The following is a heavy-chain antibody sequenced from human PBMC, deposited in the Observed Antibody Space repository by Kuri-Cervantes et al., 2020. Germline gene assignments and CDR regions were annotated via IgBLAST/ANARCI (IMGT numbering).Heavy chain of an antibody. CDR3: ANDVGVAAAGQEGNDY. Sequence: GESLKISCAASGFSFDSYSMNWVRQAPGEGLEWVSAISGSGGSTYYADSVKGRFTISRDNSKNTLYLQMNSLRAEDTAVYYCANDVGVAAAGQEGNDYWGQGTLVTVSS. D-gene: IGHD6-13*01. V-gene: IGHV3-23*01. J-gene: IGHJ4*02. CDR2: ISGSGGST. CDR1: GFSFDSYS.